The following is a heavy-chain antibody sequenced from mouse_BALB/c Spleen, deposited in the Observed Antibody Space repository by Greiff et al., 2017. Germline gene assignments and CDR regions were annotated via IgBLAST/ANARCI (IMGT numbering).Heavy chain of an antibody. D-gene: IGHD2-4*01. Sequence: VQLQQSGPELVKPGASVRISCKASGYTFTSYYIHWVKQRPGQGLEWIGWIYPGNVNTKYNEKFKGKATLTADKSSSTAYMQLSSLTSEDSAVYFCARDKITRITGWLAYWGQGTLVTVAA. CDR1: GYTFTSYY. CDR2: IYPGNVNT. V-gene: IGHV1S56*01. CDR3: ARDKITRITGWLAY. J-gene: IGHJ3*01.